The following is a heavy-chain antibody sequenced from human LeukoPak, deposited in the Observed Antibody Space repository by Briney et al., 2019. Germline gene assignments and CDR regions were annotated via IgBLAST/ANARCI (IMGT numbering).Heavy chain of an antibody. CDR1: GGTFSSYA. D-gene: IGHD6-13*01. CDR2: IIPIFGTA. J-gene: IGHJ5*02. V-gene: IGHV1-69*01. Sequence: SVKVSCKASGGTFSSYAISWVRQAPGQGLEWMGGIIPIFGTANYAQKFQGRVTITADESTSTAYMELSSLRSEDTAVYYCARTSKPRHSSSFPRLNWLDPWGQGTLVTVSS. CDR3: ARTSKPRHSSSFPRLNWLDP.